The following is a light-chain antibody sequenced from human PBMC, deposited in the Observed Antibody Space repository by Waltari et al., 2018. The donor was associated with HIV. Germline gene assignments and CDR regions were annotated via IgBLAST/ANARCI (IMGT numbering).Light chain of an antibody. Sequence: QPVVTQESSLTVSPGGTVTPTCGLTFGTFSPSCYPNWLQQKPGLPPTALIDGGGTKHRRTPARYSGSIVGDKATLTLGAVQAEDEAIYLCLLYVGGSYLFGGGTLVTVL. J-gene: IGLJ2*01. CDR3: LLYVGGSYL. CDR1: FGTFSPSCY. V-gene: IGLV7-43*01. CDR2: GGG.